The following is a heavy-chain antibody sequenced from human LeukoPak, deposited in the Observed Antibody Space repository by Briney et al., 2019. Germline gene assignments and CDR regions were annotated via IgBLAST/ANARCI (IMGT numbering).Heavy chain of an antibody. CDR3: ARDRGAGYSSSWRFDP. CDR1: GYTFTSYA. V-gene: IGHV7-4-1*02. J-gene: IGHJ5*02. Sequence: APVKVSCKASGYTFTSYAMNWVRQAPGQGLEWMGWINTNTGNPTYAQGFTGRFVFSLDTSVSTAYLQISSLKAEDTAVYYCARDRGAGYSSSWRFDPWGQGTLVTVSS. D-gene: IGHD6-13*01. CDR2: INTNTGNP.